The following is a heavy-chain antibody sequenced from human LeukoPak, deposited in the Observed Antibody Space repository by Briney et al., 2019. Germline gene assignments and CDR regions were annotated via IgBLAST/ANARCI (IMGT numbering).Heavy chain of an antibody. J-gene: IGHJ4*02. D-gene: IGHD1-26*01. CDR2: MNIDGSEK. CDR3: ARDPVEWELLLDY. Sequence: GGSLRLSCAASGFTFSSYWVGWVRQAPGKRLEWVANMNIDGSEKYYADSAKGRFTISRDNARNSVYLQMNSLRVEDTAVYYCARDPVEWELLLDYWGQGTLVTVSS. CDR1: GFTFSSYW. V-gene: IGHV3-7*01.